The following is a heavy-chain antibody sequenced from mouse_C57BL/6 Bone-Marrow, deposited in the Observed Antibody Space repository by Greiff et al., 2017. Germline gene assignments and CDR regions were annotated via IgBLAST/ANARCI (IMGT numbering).Heavy chain of an antibody. CDR1: GFNIKDDY. J-gene: IGHJ3*01. V-gene: IGHV14-4*01. CDR2: IDPENGDT. D-gene: IGHD4-1*02. CDR3: TSSTGWFAY. Sequence: VQLQQSGAELVRPGASVKLSCTASGFNIKDDYMHWVKQRPEQGLEWIGWIDPENGDTEYASKFQGKATITADTSSNTAYLQLSRLTSEDTAVDYCTSSTGWFAYWGQGTLVTVSA.